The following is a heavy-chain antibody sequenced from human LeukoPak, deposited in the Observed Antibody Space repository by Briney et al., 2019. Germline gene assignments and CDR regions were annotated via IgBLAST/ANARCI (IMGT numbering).Heavy chain of an antibody. CDR3: AHSGGRYYEFGDYYYGMDV. CDR1: GFSLSTSGVG. V-gene: IGHV2-5*01. CDR2: IYWNDDK. D-gene: IGHD1-26*01. J-gene: IGHJ6*02. Sequence: PGPTLVKPTQTLTLTCTFSGFSLSTSGVGVGWIRQPPGKALDWLALIYWNDDKRYSPSLKSRLTITKDTSKNQVVLTMTNMDPVDTATYYCAHSGGRYYEFGDYYYGMDVWGQGTTVTVS.